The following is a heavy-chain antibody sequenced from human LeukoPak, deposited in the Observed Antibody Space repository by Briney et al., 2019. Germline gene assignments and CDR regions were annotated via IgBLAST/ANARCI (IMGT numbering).Heavy chain of an antibody. CDR2: ISSSSSYI. J-gene: IGHJ4*02. Sequence: PGGSLRLSCAASGFTFSSYSMNWVRQAPGKGLEWVSSISSSSSYIYYADSVKGRFTISRDNSKNTLYLQMNSLRAEDTAVYYCAKDRAHVVVPAASDYWGQGTLVTVPS. V-gene: IGHV3-21*01. CDR3: AKDRAHVVVPAASDY. D-gene: IGHD2-2*01. CDR1: GFTFSSYS.